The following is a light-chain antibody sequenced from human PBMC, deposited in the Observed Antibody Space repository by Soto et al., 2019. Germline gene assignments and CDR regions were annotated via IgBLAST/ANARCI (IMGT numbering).Light chain of an antibody. V-gene: IGLV4-69*01. CDR1: SGHSSYA. CDR3: QTWGTGVV. Sequence: QPVLTQSPSASASLGASVKLTCTLSSGHSSYAIAWHQQQPEKGPRYLMKLNSDGSHSKGDGIPDRFSVSSSGAERYLTISSLQAEDEADYYCQTWGTGVVFGGGTKLTVL. J-gene: IGLJ2*01. CDR2: LNSDGSH.